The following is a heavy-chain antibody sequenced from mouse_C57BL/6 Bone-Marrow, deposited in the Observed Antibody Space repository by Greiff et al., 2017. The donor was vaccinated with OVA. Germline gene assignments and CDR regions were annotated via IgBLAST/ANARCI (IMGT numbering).Heavy chain of an antibody. CDR2: INPNNGGT. CDR3: ARGEITTLYYYAMDY. D-gene: IGHD2-4*01. Sequence: EVQLQQSGPELVKPGASVKISCKASGYTFTDYYMNWVKQSHGKSLEWIGDINPNNGGTSYNQKFKGKATLTVDKSSSTAYMELRSLTSEDSAVYYCARGEITTLYYYAMDYWGQGTSVTVSS. CDR1: GYTFTDYY. V-gene: IGHV1-26*01. J-gene: IGHJ4*01.